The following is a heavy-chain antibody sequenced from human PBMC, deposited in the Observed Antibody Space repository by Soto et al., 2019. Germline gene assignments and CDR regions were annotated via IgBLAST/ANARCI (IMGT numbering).Heavy chain of an antibody. CDR1: GGSIISYH. CDR3: ARIFGVVTDYYYYYGMDV. J-gene: IGHJ6*02. Sequence: SETPPLTCTVTGGSIISYHWNWIRQPQGEGLEWIGYISYSGSTNYTPSLKSRVTISVATFKNQFSLKLSSVTGADTAVYYCARIFGVVTDYYYYYGMDVWGQGTTVTVSS. CDR2: ISYSGST. V-gene: IGHV4-59*01. D-gene: IGHD3-3*01.